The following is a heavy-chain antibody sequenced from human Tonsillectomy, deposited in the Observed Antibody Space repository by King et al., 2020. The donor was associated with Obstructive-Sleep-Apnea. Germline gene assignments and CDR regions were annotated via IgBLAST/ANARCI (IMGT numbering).Heavy chain of an antibody. Sequence: VQLQQWGAGLLKPSETLSLTCAVYGGSFSGYYCSWIRQPPGKGLEWIGEINHSGSTNDNPSLKSRVTISVDTSRNQISMKVSSVTAADTAVYYCARGVIIGDNYYGLDVWGQGTTVTVSS. CDR3: ARGVIIGDNYYGLDV. CDR1: GGSFSGYY. J-gene: IGHJ6*02. CDR2: INHSGST. D-gene: IGHD3-3*01. V-gene: IGHV4-34*01.